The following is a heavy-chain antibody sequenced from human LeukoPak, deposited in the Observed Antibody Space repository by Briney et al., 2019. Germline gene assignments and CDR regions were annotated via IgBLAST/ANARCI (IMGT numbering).Heavy chain of an antibody. V-gene: IGHV3-30*03. D-gene: IGHD1-26*01. Sequence: GGSLRLSCAASGFTFSDYYMSWIRQAPGKGLEWVAVISFDASYKYYADSVKGRFTISRDNSKNTLYLQMNSLRAEDTAVYYCARDEIVTKYYFDYWGQGTLVTVSS. CDR2: ISFDASYK. J-gene: IGHJ4*02. CDR1: GFTFSDYY. CDR3: ARDEIVTKYYFDY.